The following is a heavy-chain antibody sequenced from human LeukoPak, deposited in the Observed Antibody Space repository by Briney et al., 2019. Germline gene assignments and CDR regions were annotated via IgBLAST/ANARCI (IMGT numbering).Heavy chain of an antibody. CDR2: TRNKANGYTT. D-gene: IGHD2-2*01. CDR1: GFIFSDHY. V-gene: IGHV3-72*01. CDR3: TRVSRTYQGAFDV. J-gene: IGHJ3*01. Sequence: GLSLRLSCAASGFIFSDHYMDWLRQAPGNAREWVGRTRNKANGYTTGYAASVKGRFTVSRDDSKNSLYLQMDSLKTEDTAMYYCTRVSRTYQGAFDVWGQGTMVTVSS.